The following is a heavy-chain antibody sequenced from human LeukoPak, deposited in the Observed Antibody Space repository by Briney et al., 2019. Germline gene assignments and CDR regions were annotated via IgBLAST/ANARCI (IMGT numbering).Heavy chain of an antibody. J-gene: IGHJ4*02. Sequence: PSETLSLTCTVSGGSISSSSYYWGWIRQPPGKGLVWIGSIYYSGSTYYNPSLKSRVTISVDTSKNQFSLKLSSVTAADTAVYYCARHSDPNIVVVPAAIDYWGQGTLVTVSS. CDR2: IYYSGST. V-gene: IGHV4-39*01. CDR3: ARHSDPNIVVVPAAIDY. D-gene: IGHD2-2*01. CDR1: GGSISSSSYY.